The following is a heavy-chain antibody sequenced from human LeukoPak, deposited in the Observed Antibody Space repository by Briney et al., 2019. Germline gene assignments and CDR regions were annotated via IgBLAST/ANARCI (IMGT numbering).Heavy chain of an antibody. CDR3: ARVWGGYSGSDY. CDR2: ISRSGTT. J-gene: IGHJ4*02. CDR1: GGSINTYY. D-gene: IGHD5-12*01. V-gene: IGHV4-59*01. Sequence: PSETLSLTCTVSGGSINTYYWNWIRQPPGKRLEWIGFISRSGTTNYNPSLKSRVTMSVDTSKNQFTLNLSSVTAADTAVYYCARVWGGYSGSDYWGRGTLVTVSS.